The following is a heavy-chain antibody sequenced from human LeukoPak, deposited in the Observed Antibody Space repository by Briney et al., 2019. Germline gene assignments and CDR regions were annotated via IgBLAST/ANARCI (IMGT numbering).Heavy chain of an antibody. CDR3: ARPLVGADDAFDI. V-gene: IGHV4-59*01. CDR1: GGSISSYY. CDR2: IYYSGST. D-gene: IGHD1-26*01. J-gene: IGHJ3*02. Sequence: SETLSLTCTVSGGSISSYYWSWIRQPPGKGLEWIGYIYYSGSTNCNPSLKSRVTISVDTSKNQFSLKLSSVTAADTAVYYCARPLVGADDAFDIWGQGTMVTVSS.